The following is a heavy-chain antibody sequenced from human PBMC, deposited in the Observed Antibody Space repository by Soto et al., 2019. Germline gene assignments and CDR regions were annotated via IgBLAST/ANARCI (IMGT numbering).Heavy chain of an antibody. CDR1: GGTFSSYT. Sequence: QVPLVQSGAEVKKPGSSVKVSCKASGGTFSSYTISWVRQAPGQGLEWMGRIIPILGIANYAQKFQGRVTITADKSTSTAYMELSSLRSEDTAVYYCARSLGYCTNGVCYFDYWGQGTLVTVSS. CDR2: IIPILGIA. V-gene: IGHV1-69*02. D-gene: IGHD2-8*01. J-gene: IGHJ4*02. CDR3: ARSLGYCTNGVCYFDY.